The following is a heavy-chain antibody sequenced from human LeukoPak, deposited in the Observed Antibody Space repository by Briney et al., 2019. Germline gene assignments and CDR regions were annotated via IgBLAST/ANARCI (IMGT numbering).Heavy chain of an antibody. CDR3: ARDALRCSGGSCYVNWFDP. J-gene: IGHJ5*02. Sequence: ASVKVSCKASGYTFTSYGISWVRQAPRQALEWMGWISAYNGNTNYAQKLQGKVTMTTDTSTSTAYMELRSLRSEDTAVYYCARDALRCSGGSCYVNWFDPWGQGTLVTVSS. CDR1: GYTFTSYG. V-gene: IGHV1-18*01. CDR2: ISAYNGNT. D-gene: IGHD2-15*01.